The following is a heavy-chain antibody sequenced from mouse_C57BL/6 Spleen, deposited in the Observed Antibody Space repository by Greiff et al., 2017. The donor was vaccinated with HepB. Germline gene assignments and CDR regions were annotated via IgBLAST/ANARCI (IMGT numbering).Heavy chain of an antibody. CDR2: ISSGSSTI. J-gene: IGHJ1*03. D-gene: IGHD3-3*01. CDR3: ARGDLGYFDV. V-gene: IGHV5-17*01. CDR1: GFTFSDYG. Sequence: EVMLVESGGGLAKPGGSLKLSCAASGFTFSDYGMHWVRQAPEKGLEWVAYISSGSSTIYYADTVKGRFTISRDNAKNTLFLQMTSLRSEDTAMYYCARGDLGYFDVWGTGTTVTVSS.